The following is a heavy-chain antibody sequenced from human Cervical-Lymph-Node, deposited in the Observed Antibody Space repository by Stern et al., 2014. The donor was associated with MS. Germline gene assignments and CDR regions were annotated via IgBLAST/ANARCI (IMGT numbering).Heavy chain of an antibody. D-gene: IGHD1-26*01. J-gene: IGHJ3*02. Sequence: VQLVESGGGVVPPGGSLRLSCVASGFSFSDYGMTWVRQAPGKGLEWVAVISYDGKNNYETDSVKGRFIISRDNAGNTLYLQMKSLRAEDTGVYYCAKDADSGSYYSFQTFDIWGQGTMVTVSS. CDR3: AKDADSGSYYSFQTFDI. CDR2: ISYDGKNN. V-gene: IGHV3-30*18. CDR1: GFSFSDYG.